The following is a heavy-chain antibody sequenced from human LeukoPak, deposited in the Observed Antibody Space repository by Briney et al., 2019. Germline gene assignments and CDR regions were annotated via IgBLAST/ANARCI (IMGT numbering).Heavy chain of an antibody. V-gene: IGHV1-2*02. Sequence: ASVKVSCKASGYTFTGYYMHWVRQAPGQGLEWMGWISPNSGGTNYAQKFQGRVTMTRDTSISTAYMELSRLRSDDTAVYYCARDKSTVINFDIWGQGTMVTVSS. J-gene: IGHJ3*02. D-gene: IGHD4-17*01. CDR3: ARDKSTVINFDI. CDR2: ISPNSGGT. CDR1: GYTFTGYY.